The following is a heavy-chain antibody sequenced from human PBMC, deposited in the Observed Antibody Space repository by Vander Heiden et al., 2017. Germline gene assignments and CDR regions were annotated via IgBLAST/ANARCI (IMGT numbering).Heavy chain of an antibody. CDR1: GGSIRRYY. D-gene: IGHD3-22*01. CDR2: IYTSGST. V-gene: IGHV4-4*07. CDR3: AREIGSSGYYSTLWFDP. Sequence: QVQLQESGPGLVKPSETLSLTCTVPGGSIRRYYWSWIRQPAGKGLEWIGRIYTSGSTNYNPSLKSRVTMSVDTSKNQFSLKLSSVTAADTAVYYCAREIGSSGYYSTLWFDPWGQGTLVTVSS. J-gene: IGHJ5*02.